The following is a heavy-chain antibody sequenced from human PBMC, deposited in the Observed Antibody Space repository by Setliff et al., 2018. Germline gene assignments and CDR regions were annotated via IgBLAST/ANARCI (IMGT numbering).Heavy chain of an antibody. CDR1: GFTFSTYG. J-gene: IGHJ3*02. CDR3: ARDPNGDYIGTFDM. Sequence: AGGSLRLSCAASGFTFSTYGMTWVRQTPGKGLEWVSSIRGSGESTSYLDSVKGRFTISRDNSKNTLYLQMSSLRAEDTAVYYCARDPNGDYIGTFDMWGQGTMVTVSS. CDR2: IRGSGEST. V-gene: IGHV3-23*01. D-gene: IGHD4-17*01.